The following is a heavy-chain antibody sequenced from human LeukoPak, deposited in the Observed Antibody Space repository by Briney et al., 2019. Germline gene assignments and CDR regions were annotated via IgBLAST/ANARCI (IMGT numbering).Heavy chain of an antibody. CDR1: GFTFSSYR. J-gene: IGHJ6*02. CDR3: AREGYARGHGDYYYYFGMDV. V-gene: IGHV3-48*02. D-gene: IGHD1-1*01. CDR2: ISGGSSTI. Sequence: GGPLRLSCSASGFTFSSYRMNWVRQAPGKGLEWVSDISGGSSTINYADSVQGRFTISRDNAKNSLYLQMNSLRDEDTAVYYCAREGYARGHGDYYYYFGMDVWGQGTTVTVSS.